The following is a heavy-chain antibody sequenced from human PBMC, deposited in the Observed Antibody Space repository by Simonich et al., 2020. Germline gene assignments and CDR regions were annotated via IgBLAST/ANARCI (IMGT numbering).Heavy chain of an antibody. D-gene: IGHD6-13*01. V-gene: IGHV3-9*01. CDR2: ISRNSGSI. J-gene: IGHJ1*01. CDR3: AKDVAAAGTEYFQH. Sequence: VQLVESGGGLVQPGRSLRLSCAASGFPFDDYAMNWVRKAPGNGHEGVSGISRNSGSIGYADSLKGRFTNSRDNAKNSLYLQMNSLRAEDTALYYCAKDVAAAGTEYFQHWGQGTLVTVSS. CDR1: GFPFDDYA.